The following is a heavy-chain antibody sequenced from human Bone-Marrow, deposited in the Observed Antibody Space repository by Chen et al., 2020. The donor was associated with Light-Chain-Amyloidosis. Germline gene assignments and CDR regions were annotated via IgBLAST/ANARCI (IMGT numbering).Heavy chain of an antibody. D-gene: IGHD1-1*01. V-gene: IGHV3-74*01. CDR3: VRDDHTSMDY. CDR1: EFSFSSYW. CDR2: INGDGSST. Sequence: EVQLVESGGGLVQPGGSLRLSCAASEFSFSSYWMHWVRQVPGKGLVWVSRINGDGSSTAYADSVKGRFTISRDNAKNTLYLQMNSLRAEDTAVYYCVRDDHTSMDYWGQGTLVTVSS. J-gene: IGHJ4*02.